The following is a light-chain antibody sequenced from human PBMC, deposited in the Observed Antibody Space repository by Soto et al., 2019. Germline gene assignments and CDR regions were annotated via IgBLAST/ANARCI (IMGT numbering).Light chain of an antibody. CDR2: GVS. J-gene: IGKJ4*01. Sequence: EIVLTQSPGTLSLSPGEKATLSCRASQSVGDTFLSWYQQKPGLAPRLLIYGVSNRATGIPDRFSGSGSGTEFSLTISSLQPDDFATYYCQQYQSFSLTFGGGTRVEVK. CDR3: QQYQSFSLT. V-gene: IGKV3-20*01. CDR1: QSVGDTF.